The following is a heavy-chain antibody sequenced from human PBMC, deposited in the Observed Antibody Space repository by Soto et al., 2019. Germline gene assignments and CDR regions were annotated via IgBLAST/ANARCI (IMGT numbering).Heavy chain of an antibody. D-gene: IGHD2-15*01. CDR3: VRDARWAFDF. CDR2: IRIGSGSI. V-gene: IGHV3-48*02. Sequence: EVQLVESGGGLVQPGGSRRVSCAASGFRFSNYAMNWVRQAPGKGLEWVSYIRIGSGSIFYADSVKGRFTISRDDAKNSLYMQMNTLRDEDTAVYYCVRDARWAFDFWGQGTMVTVSS. CDR1: GFRFSNYA. J-gene: IGHJ3*01.